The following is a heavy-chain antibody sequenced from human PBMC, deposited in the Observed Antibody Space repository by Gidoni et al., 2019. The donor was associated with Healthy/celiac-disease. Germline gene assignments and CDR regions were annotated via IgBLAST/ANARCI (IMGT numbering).Heavy chain of an antibody. CDR3: ARLPPRSYDYVWGSYREDY. D-gene: IGHD3-16*02. CDR1: GGSISSSSYY. CDR2: IYYSGST. Sequence: QLQLQESGPGLVKPSETLSLTCTVSGGSISSSSYYWGWIRQPPGKGLEWIGSIYYSGSTYYNPSLKSRVTISVDTSKNQFSLKLSSVTAADTAVYYCARLPPRSYDYVWGSYREDYWGQGTLVTVSS. J-gene: IGHJ4*02. V-gene: IGHV4-39*01.